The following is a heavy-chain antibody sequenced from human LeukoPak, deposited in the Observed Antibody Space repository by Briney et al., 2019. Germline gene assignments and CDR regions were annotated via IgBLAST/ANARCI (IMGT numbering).Heavy chain of an antibody. J-gene: IGHJ4*02. V-gene: IGHV1-69*06. CDR1: GGTFSSCA. CDR3: AREAGSGWYLGYYYFDY. D-gene: IGHD6-19*01. CDR2: IIPIFGTA. Sequence: ASVKVSCKASGGTFSSCAISWVRQAPGQGLEWMGGIIPIFGTANYAQKFQGRVTITADKSTSTAYMELSSLRSEDTAVYYCAREAGSGWYLGYYYFDYWGQGTLVTVSS.